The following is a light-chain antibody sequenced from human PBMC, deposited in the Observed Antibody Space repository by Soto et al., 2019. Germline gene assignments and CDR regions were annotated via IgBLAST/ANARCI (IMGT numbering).Light chain of an antibody. CDR2: GAS. CDR3: QQYYTWPVT. CDR1: QSVSSY. Sequence: EIVLTQSPATLSLSPGERATLSRRASQSVSSYLAWYQQKPGQAPRLLIYGASTRATGIPARFSGSGSGTDFTLTINSLQSEDFAVYYCQQYYTWPVTFGGGTKVDIK. J-gene: IGKJ4*01. V-gene: IGKV3-15*01.